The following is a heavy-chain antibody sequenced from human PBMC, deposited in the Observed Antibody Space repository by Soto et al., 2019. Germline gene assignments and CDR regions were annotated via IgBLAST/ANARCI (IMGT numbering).Heavy chain of an antibody. CDR2: ISCSGGKI. D-gene: IGHD6-19*01. V-gene: IGHV3-23*01. CDR3: AKHTRGWYRASDYYGMDV. Sequence: GGSLRLSCAASGFTFGDYATHWVRQAPRKGLEWVSSISCSGGKIDYADSVKGRFTISRDTSKNTLYLQMNSLRAEDTALYYCAKHTRGWYRASDYYGMDVWGQGTTVTVSS. J-gene: IGHJ6*02. CDR1: GFTFGDYA.